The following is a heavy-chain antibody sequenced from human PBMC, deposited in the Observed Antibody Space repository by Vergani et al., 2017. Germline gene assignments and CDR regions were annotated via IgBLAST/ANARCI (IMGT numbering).Heavy chain of an antibody. V-gene: IGHV4-61*02. CDR3: ARSRPYCTSGSCPAI. J-gene: IGHJ4*02. CDR1: GESIRRGSHY. CDR2: IHTGGST. D-gene: IGHD2-15*01. Sequence: QVKLQESGPGLLKPSQTLSLTCTVSGESIRRGSHYWSWIRQPAGKGPEWIGHIHTGGSTDLNPSFKSRVPISVDTSKSQFSLKLNSVTVADTAVYYCARSRPYCTSGSCPAIWGQGTLVTVSS.